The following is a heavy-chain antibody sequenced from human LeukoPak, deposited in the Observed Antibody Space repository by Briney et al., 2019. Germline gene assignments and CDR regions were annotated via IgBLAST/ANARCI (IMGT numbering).Heavy chain of an antibody. CDR1: GFTFSSYD. D-gene: IGHD3-16*01. V-gene: IGHV3-13*01. CDR2: IGTAGDT. J-gene: IGHJ3*02. Sequence: PGGSLRLSCAASGFTFSSYDMHWVRQATGKGLEWVSAIGTAGDTYYPGSVKGRFTISRENAKNSLYLQMNSLRAGDTAVYYCARATSEGAFDIWGQGTMVTVSS. CDR3: ARATSEGAFDI.